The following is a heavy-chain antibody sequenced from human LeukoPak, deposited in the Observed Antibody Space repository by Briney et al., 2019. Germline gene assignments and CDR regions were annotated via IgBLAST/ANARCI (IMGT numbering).Heavy chain of an antibody. CDR2: MRGDGSRE. J-gene: IGHJ3*02. CDR3: VRDANYYDRSNYYDVLDI. CDR1: GFSFSNYW. Sequence: GGSLRLSCAASGFSFSNYWMVWVRQAPGEGLEWVANMRGDGSREYYLDSVKGRFTISRDNAKNSLYLQMSSLRADDTAVYYCVRDANYYDRSNYYDVLDIWGQGTMVSVSS. V-gene: IGHV3-7*01. D-gene: IGHD3-22*01.